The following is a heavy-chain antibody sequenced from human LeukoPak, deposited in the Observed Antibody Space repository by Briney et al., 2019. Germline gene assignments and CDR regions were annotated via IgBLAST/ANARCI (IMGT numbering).Heavy chain of an antibody. J-gene: IGHJ4*02. CDR1: GGSISSGGYY. V-gene: IGHV4-31*03. Sequence: SQTLSLTCTVSGGSISSGGYYWSWIRQHPGKGLEWIGYIYYSGSTYYNPSLKSRVTISLDTSKSQISLKLSSVTAADTAVYYCARGQRRLQDYWGQGTLVTVSS. CDR2: IYYSGST. CDR3: ARGQRRLQDY.